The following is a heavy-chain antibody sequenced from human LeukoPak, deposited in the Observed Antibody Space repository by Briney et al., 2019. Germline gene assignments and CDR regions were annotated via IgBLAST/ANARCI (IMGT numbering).Heavy chain of an antibody. CDR3: ARLSRGAAAGFDC. Sequence: ETLSLTCPVSDGSISSYYWSWIRQPPGQGLEWIGYIYYSGSTNFNPSLKSRVSISVDTSKNQFSLNLTSVTAADTAFYYCARLSRGAAAGFDCWGPGTLVTVSS. J-gene: IGHJ4*02. CDR1: DGSISSYY. V-gene: IGHV4-59*01. D-gene: IGHD6-13*01. CDR2: IYYSGST.